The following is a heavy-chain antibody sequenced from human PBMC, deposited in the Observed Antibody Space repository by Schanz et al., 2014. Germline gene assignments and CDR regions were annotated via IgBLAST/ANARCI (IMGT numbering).Heavy chain of an antibody. D-gene: IGHD3-22*01. Sequence: LRLSYVAFCFTISNFGMHWVRQAPGKGLEWVSSISSSCTYKYYSDSVKGRFTVSRDNAKNSVYLQMNSLRDEYTAEYYGARDHVEESSRYYLAQRAPGLRNDY. CDR3: ARDHVEESSRYYLAQRAPGLRNDY. V-gene: IGHV3-21*04. J-gene: IGHJ4*01. CDR1: CFTISNFG. CDR2: ISSSCTYK.